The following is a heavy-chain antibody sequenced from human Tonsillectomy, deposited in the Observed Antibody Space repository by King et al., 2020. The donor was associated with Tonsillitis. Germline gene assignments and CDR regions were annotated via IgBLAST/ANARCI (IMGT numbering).Heavy chain of an antibody. CDR3: ARRLLMRGRSDWFDP. Sequence: VQLQESGPGLVKPSETLSLTCTVFGDSINGYYWTWIRQPPGKALEWVGTIYYSGTTNYNPSLKSRVTISVDTSKSQFSLNLTSVTAADTAVYYCARRLLMRGRSDWFDPWGQGTLVTVSS. D-gene: IGHD3-16*01. CDR2: IYYSGTT. CDR1: GDSINGYY. V-gene: IGHV4-59*01. J-gene: IGHJ5*02.